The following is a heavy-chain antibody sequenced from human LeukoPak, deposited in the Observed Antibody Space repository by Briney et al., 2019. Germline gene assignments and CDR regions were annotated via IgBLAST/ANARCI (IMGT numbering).Heavy chain of an antibody. J-gene: IGHJ5*02. CDR3: ARGREQQLPYNWFDP. CDR2: INPSGGST. Sequence: ASVKVSCKASGYTFTSYYMHWVRQAPGQGLEWMGIINPSGGSTSYAQKFQGRVTMTRDTSTSTVYMELSSLRSEDTAVYYCARGREQQLPYNWFDPWGQGTLVTVSS. V-gene: IGHV1-46*01. CDR1: GYTFTSYY. D-gene: IGHD6-13*01.